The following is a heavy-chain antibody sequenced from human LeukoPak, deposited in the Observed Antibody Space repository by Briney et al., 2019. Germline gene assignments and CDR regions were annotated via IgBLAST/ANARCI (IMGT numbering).Heavy chain of an antibody. D-gene: IGHD6-19*01. CDR1: GLTFSSDW. CDR2: INSDASTI. V-gene: IGHV3-74*01. CDR3: AREWAGPSFDY. Sequence: GSLRLSCAASGLTFSSDWMHWVRQVPGKGLVWVSRINSDASTINYADSVKGRFTISRDNAKNTLYLQMNNLRAEDTAVYFCAREWAGPSFDYWGQGTLVTVSS. J-gene: IGHJ4*02.